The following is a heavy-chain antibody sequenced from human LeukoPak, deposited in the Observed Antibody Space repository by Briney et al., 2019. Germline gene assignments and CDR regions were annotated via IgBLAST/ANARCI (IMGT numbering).Heavy chain of an antibody. CDR2: MYYRGST. D-gene: IGHD6-13*01. CDR1: GGSISSSSYY. J-gene: IGHJ4*02. CDR3: ASQRDITAAGT. Sequence: TSETLSLTCTVSGGSISSSSYYWGWIRQPPGKGVERIGSMYYRGSTYYDPSLKSRVTISVDTSKNQFSLKLRSVTAADTAVYYCASQRDITAAGTWGQGTLVTVSS. V-gene: IGHV4-39*01.